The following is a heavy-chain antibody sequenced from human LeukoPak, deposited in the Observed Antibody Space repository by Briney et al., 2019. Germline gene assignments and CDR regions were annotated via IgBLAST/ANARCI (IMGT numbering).Heavy chain of an antibody. CDR3: ARDDHYDSSGYYARTDY. J-gene: IGHJ4*02. D-gene: IGHD3-22*01. CDR1: GFTFSDYY. V-gene: IGHV3-11*01. Sequence: GGSLRLSCAASGFTFSDYYMSWIRQAPGKGLEWVSYISSGSTIYYADSVKGRFTISRDNAKNSLYLQMNSLRAEDTAVYYCARDDHYDSSGYYARTDYWGQGTLVTVSS. CDR2: ISSGSTI.